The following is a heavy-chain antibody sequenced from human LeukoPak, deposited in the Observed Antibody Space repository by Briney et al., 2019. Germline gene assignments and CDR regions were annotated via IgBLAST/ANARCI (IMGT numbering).Heavy chain of an antibody. CDR3: ARVRSVGGNPHAFNI. J-gene: IGHJ3*02. CDR2: ITATSLHI. V-gene: IGHV3-21*01. Sequence: GGSLRLSRAASGVTFSGYSMNWVRQAPGKGLEWVSAITATSLHIYYADSVKGRFTISRDNAKNSLYLQMNSLRVEDTALYYCARVRSVGGNPHAFNIWGQGTMVTVSS. CDR1: GVTFSGYS. D-gene: IGHD4-23*01.